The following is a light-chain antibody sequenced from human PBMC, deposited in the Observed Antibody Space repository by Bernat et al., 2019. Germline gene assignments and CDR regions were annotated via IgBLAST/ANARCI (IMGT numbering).Light chain of an antibody. J-gene: IGKJ3*01. Sequence: EIVLTQSPATLSSSPGERATLSCRASQSVSSNLAWYQQKPGQAPSLLIYDASNRATGIPARFSGSGSGTDFTLTFSSLEPEDFAVYYCQQRSNWPPIITFGPGTKVDIK. CDR1: QSVSSN. CDR2: DAS. V-gene: IGKV3-11*01. CDR3: QQRSNWPPIIT.